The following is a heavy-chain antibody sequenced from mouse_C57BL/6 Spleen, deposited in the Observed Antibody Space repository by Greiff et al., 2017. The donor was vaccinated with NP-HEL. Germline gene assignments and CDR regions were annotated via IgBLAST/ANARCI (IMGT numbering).Heavy chain of an antibody. V-gene: IGHV1-26*01. D-gene: IGHD2-1*01. J-gene: IGHJ2*01. CDR1: GYTFTDYY. CDR2: INPNNGGT. Sequence: VQLQQSGPELVKPGASVKISCKASGYTFTDYYMNWVKQSHGKSLEWIGDINPNNGGTSYNQKFKGKATLTVDKSSSTAYMELRSLTSEDSAVYYCARSGNYLFDYWGQGTTITVSS. CDR3: ARSGNYLFDY.